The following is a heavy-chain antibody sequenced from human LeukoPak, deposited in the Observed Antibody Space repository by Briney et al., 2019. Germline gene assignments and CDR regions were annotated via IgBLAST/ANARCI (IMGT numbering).Heavy chain of an antibody. CDR3: ARPFGEAVETTLGGVDY. D-gene: IGHD3-10*01. CDR1: GYIFTTYW. Sequence: GESLKISCKGSGYIFTTYWIGWVRQVPGKGLEWMGIIYPGDSDTRYNPSFQGQVTISVDKSISTAYLQWRSLKASDTAMYYCARPFGEAVETTLGGVDYWGQGTLVTVSS. V-gene: IGHV5-51*01. J-gene: IGHJ4*02. CDR2: IYPGDSDT.